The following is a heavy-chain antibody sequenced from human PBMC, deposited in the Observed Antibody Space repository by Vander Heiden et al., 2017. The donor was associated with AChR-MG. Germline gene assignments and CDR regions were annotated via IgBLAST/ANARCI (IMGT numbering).Heavy chain of an antibody. CDR2: IWYDGSNK. D-gene: IGHD1-26*01. V-gene: IGHV3-33*01. CDR1: GFTFSSYG. Sequence: QVQLVESGGGVVQPGRSLRLSCAASGFTFSSYGMHWVRQAPGKGLEWVAVIWYDGSNKYYADSVKGRFTISRDNSKNTLYLQMKSLRAEDTAVYYCARDLGVFSHRNSGSYYGCDYWGQGTLVTVSS. CDR3: ARDLGVFSHRNSGSYYGCDY. J-gene: IGHJ4*02.